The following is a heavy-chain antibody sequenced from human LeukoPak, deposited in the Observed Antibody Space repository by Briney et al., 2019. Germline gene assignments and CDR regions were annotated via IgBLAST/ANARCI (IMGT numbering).Heavy chain of an antibody. Sequence: GGSLRLSCAASGFTFSGYAMSWVRQAPRKGLEWVSAVSGSGSTTYYADSVKGRFTISRDNSKSTLYLQMNSLRAEDTAVYYCAKDRRSAEPALSYFDYWGQGTLVTVSS. CDR3: AKDRRSAEPALSYFDY. V-gene: IGHV3-23*01. CDR2: VSGSGSTT. CDR1: GFTFSGYA. J-gene: IGHJ4*02. D-gene: IGHD6-13*01.